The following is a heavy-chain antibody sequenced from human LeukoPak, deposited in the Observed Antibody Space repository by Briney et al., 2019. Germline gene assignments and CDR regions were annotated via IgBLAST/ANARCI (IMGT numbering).Heavy chain of an antibody. V-gene: IGHV1-2*02. D-gene: IGHD3-10*01. Sequence: ASVKVSCKASGYTFTSYDINWVRQATGQGVEWMGWMNPNSGGTNYAQKFQGRVTMTRDTSISTAYMELSGLRSNDTAVYYCARANMVQGVGLFFDRNWFDPWGQGTLVTVSS. CDR2: MNPNSGGT. CDR3: ARANMVQGVGLFFDRNWFDP. CDR1: GYTFTSYD. J-gene: IGHJ5*02.